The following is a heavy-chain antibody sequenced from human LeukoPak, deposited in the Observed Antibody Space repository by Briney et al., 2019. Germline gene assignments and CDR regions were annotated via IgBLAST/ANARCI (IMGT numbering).Heavy chain of an antibody. D-gene: IGHD2-2*01. V-gene: IGHV4-4*07. CDR2: IYTSGST. J-gene: IGHJ4*02. Sequence: SETLSLTCTVSGGSISSYYWSWLRQPAGKGLEWIGRIYTSGSTNYNPSLKSRVTISVDTSKNQLSLKLSSVTAADTAMYYCARVRGIYCSSTSCPETRFDYWGQGTLVTVSS. CDR3: ARVRGIYCSSTSCPETRFDY. CDR1: GGSISSYY.